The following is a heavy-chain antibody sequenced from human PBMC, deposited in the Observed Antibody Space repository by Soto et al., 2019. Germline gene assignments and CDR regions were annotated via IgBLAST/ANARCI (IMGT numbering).Heavy chain of an antibody. CDR2: IYYTGTT. V-gene: IGHV4-61*01. Sequence: SETLSLTCTVSGGSVSSVTSYWSWVRQPPGKGLEWIAYIYYTGTTNYNPSLRGRVAISLDTSKNQFSLQLSSVTAADTAIYYCAKGGGFDPLDYWGQGTQVTISS. CDR3: AKGGGFDPLDY. CDR1: GGSVSSVTSY. D-gene: IGHD5-12*01. J-gene: IGHJ4*02.